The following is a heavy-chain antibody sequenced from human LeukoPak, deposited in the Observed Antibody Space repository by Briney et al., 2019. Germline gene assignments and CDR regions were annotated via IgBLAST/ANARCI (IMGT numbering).Heavy chain of an antibody. V-gene: IGHV3-21*05. CDR3: ASAKSDY. J-gene: IGHJ4*02. CDR1: GFTFSAYS. CDR2: ITNTSSFI. Sequence: PGGSLRLSCAASGFTFSAYSMNWVRQAPGKGLGWVSYITNTSSFIYYADSVKGRFTVSRDNAKKSLYLHMTSLRAEDTAVYYCASAKSDYWGQGTLVTVSS.